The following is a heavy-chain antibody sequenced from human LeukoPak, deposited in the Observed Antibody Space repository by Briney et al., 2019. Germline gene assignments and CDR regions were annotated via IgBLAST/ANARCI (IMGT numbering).Heavy chain of an antibody. Sequence: ASVKVSCKASGYTFTSYAMNWVRQAPGQGLEWMGWINTNTGNPTYAQGFTGRFVFSLDTPVSTAYLQISSLKAEDTAVYYCARETRVHGLFDYWGQGTLVTVSS. J-gene: IGHJ4*02. D-gene: IGHD3/OR15-3a*01. CDR1: GYTFTSYA. CDR3: ARETRVHGLFDY. CDR2: INTNTGNP. V-gene: IGHV7-4-1*02.